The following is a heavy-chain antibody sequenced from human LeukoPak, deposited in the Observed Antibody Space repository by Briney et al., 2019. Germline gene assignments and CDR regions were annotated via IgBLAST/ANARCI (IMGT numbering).Heavy chain of an antibody. D-gene: IGHD3-10*01. CDR3: ARERITMVRGVMDY. CDR2: ISSSSSYI. V-gene: IGHV3-21*01. Sequence: GGSLRLPCAASGFTFSSYAMSWVRQAPGKGLEWVSSISSSSSYIYYADSVKGRFTISRDNAKNSLYLQMNSLRAEDTAVYYCARERITMVRGVMDYWGQGTLVTVSS. CDR1: GFTFSSYA. J-gene: IGHJ4*02.